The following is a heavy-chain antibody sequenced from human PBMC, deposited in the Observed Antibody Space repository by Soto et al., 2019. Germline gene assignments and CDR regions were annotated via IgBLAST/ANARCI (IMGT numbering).Heavy chain of an antibody. D-gene: IGHD2-8*01. CDR3: ARGHSTDCSNGVCSFFYNHEMDV. V-gene: IGHV1-2*04. CDR1: GYSFTDYH. CDR2: INPKSGGT. Sequence: ASVKVSCKASGYSFTDYHIHWVRQAPGQGLEWLGRINPKSGGTSTAQKFQGWVTMTRDRSISTVYMELTRLRSDVTAVYFCARGHSTDCSNGVCSFFYNHEMDVWGQGTTVTVSS. J-gene: IGHJ6*02.